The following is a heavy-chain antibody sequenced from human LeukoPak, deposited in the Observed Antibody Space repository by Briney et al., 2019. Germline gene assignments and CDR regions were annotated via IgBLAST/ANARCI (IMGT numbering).Heavy chain of an antibody. Sequence: SETLSLTCAVSGGSISSGGYSWSWIRQPPGKGLEWIGYIYHSGSTYYNPSLKSRVTISVDRSKTQSSLKLSSVTAADTAVYSCARGVATPDLDYYFDYWGQGTLVTASS. V-gene: IGHV4-30-2*01. J-gene: IGHJ4*02. CDR2: IYHSGST. D-gene: IGHD5-12*01. CDR1: GGSISSGGYS. CDR3: ARGVATPDLDYYFDY.